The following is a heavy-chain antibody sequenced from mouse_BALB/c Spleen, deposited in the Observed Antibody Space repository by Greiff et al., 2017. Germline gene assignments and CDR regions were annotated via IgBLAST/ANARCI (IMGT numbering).Heavy chain of an antibody. J-gene: IGHJ1*01. CDR1: GYSFTSYY. V-gene: IGHV1S135*01. D-gene: IGHD3-2*02. Sequence: VQLQQSGPELMKPGASVKISCKASGYSFTSYYMHWVKQSHGKSLEWIGYIDPFNGGTSYNQKFKGKATLTVDKSSSTAYMHLSSLTSEDSAVYYCARSGGVWYFDVWGAGTTVTVSS. CDR3: ARSGGVWYFDV. CDR2: IDPFNGGT.